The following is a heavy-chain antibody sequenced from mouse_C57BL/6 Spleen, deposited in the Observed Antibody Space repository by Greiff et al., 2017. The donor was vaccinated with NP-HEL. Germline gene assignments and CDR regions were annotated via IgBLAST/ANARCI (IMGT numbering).Heavy chain of an antibody. D-gene: IGHD1-1*01. CDR2: IYPGSGST. CDR1: GYTFTSYW. V-gene: IGHV1-55*01. Sequence: QVQLQQPGAELVKPGASVKMSCKASGYTFTSYWITWVKQRPGQGLEWLGDIYPGSGSTNYNEKFKSKATLTVDTSSSTAYMQLSSLTSEDSAVYYCAKDLSYYGSSYDAMDYWGQGTSVTVSS. CDR3: AKDLSYYGSSYDAMDY. J-gene: IGHJ4*01.